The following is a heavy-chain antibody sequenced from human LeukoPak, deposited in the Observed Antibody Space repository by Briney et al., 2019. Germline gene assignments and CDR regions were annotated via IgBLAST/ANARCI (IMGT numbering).Heavy chain of an antibody. J-gene: IGHJ6*02. Sequence: SVKVSCKASGYTFTSYYMHWVRQAPGQGLEWMGRIIPILGIANYAQKFQGRVTITADKSTSTAYMELSSLRSEDTAVYYCARGGRTSYYYDSSGYSPGDYYYYGMDVWGQGTTVTVSS. D-gene: IGHD3-22*01. CDR2: IIPILGIA. V-gene: IGHV1-69*04. CDR3: ARGGRTSYYYDSSGYSPGDYYYYGMDV. CDR1: GYTFTSYY.